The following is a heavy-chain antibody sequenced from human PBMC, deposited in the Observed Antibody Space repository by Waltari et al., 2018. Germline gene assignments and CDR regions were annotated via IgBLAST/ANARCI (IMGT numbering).Heavy chain of an antibody. CDR2: RYHSGVT. J-gene: IGHJ4*02. V-gene: IGHV4-39*07. CDR3: ARGVAVGGNTHLDY. D-gene: IGHD6-19*01. Sequence: QLQLQESGPGLVKPSETLSLTCTVSGDSISSPTYYWGWIRQPPGKGLEWIGTRYHSGVTSYSPSLTSRVSISLDTSKSHVSLKLRSVTATDTAVYYCARGVAVGGNTHLDYWGQGALVTVSS. CDR1: GDSISSPTYY.